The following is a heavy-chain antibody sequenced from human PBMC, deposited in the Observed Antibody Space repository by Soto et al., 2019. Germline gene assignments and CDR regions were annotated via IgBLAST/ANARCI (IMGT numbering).Heavy chain of an antibody. CDR2: INSDGSST. CDR1: GFTFSSYW. V-gene: IGHV3-74*01. Sequence: GGSLRLSCAASGFTFSSYWMHWVRQAPGKGLVWVSRINSDGSSTSYADSVKGRFTISRDNAKNTLYLQMNSLRAEDTAVYYCARDQDSQWNYYYYYYMDVWGKGTTVTVSS. J-gene: IGHJ6*03. CDR3: ARDQDSQWNYYYYYYMDV. D-gene: IGHD6-19*01.